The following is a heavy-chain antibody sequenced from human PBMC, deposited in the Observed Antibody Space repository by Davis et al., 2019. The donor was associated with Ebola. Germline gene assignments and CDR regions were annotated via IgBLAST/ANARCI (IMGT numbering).Heavy chain of an antibody. CDR1: GYTLTEFS. D-gene: IGHD4-17*01. CDR2: FDPEHGER. V-gene: IGHV1-24*01. Sequence: ASVKVSCKVSGYTLTEFSIHWVRQAPGKGPEWMGSFDPEHGERLYTQTFQGRVTMTEDTSTDTAYMELSSLTSEDTALYYCALQWGGFGDNDYWGQGTLVTVSS. CDR3: ALQWGGFGDNDY. J-gene: IGHJ4*02.